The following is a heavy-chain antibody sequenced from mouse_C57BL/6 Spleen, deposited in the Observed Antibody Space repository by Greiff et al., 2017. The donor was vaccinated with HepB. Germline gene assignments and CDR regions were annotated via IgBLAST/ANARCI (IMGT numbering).Heavy chain of an antibody. Sequence: VQLQQSGAELVRPGASVTLSCKASGYTFTDYEMHWVKQTPVHGLEWIGAIDPETGGTAYNQKFKGKAILTADKSSSTAYMELRSLTSEDSAVYDCTRGRYSNYEDFDYWGQGTTLTVSS. CDR3: TRGRYSNYEDFDY. CDR1: GYTFTDYE. J-gene: IGHJ2*01. V-gene: IGHV1-15*01. CDR2: IDPETGGT. D-gene: IGHD2-5*01.